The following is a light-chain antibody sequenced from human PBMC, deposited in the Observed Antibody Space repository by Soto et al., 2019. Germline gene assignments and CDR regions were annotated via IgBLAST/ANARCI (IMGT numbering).Light chain of an antibody. V-gene: IGKV1-27*01. J-gene: IGKJ3*01. CDR3: QKYNRAPFT. Sequence: DIQMTQSPSFLSASVGDRVTITCRASQGIANYLAWYQQKPGKVPKLLIYAASTLQSGVPSRFSGSGSGTDFALTISSLQPEDVATYYCQKYNRAPFTFGPGTKVDIK. CDR1: QGIANY. CDR2: AAS.